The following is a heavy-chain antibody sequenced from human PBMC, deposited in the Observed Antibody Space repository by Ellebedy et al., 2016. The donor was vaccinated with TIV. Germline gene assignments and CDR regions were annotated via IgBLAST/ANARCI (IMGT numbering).Heavy chain of an antibody. D-gene: IGHD6-13*01. CDR1: GFIFSSNG. J-gene: IGHJ5*02. CDR3: AKGSNSSWFGYNWFDP. Sequence: PGGSLRLSCAASGFIFSSNGMHWVRQAPGKGLECVSTISGSGGSTYYADSVKGRFTISRDNSKNTLYLQMNSLRAGDTAVYYCAKGSNSSWFGYNWFDPWGQGTLVTVSS. V-gene: IGHV3-23*01. CDR2: ISGSGGST.